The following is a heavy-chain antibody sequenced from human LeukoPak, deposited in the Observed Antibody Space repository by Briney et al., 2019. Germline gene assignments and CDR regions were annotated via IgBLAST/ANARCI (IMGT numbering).Heavy chain of an antibody. CDR1: GGSISSGSYY. CDR2: IYTSGST. D-gene: IGHD3-10*01. CDR3: GSSVKGVQY. V-gene: IGHV4-61*02. Sequence: SQTLSLTCTVSGGSISSGSYYWSWIRQPAGKGLEWIGRIYTSGSTNYNPSLKSRVTISVDTSKNQFSLKLSSVTAADTAVYYCGSSVKGVQYWGQGTLVTVSS. J-gene: IGHJ4*02.